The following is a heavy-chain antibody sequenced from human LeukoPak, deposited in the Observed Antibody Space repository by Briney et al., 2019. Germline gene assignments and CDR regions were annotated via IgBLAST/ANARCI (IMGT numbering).Heavy chain of an antibody. CDR2: IYYSGST. V-gene: IGHV4-59*01. CDR3: ARAQTAPNWFDP. D-gene: IGHD1-14*01. Sequence: PSETLSLTCTVSGGSLSSYYWSWIRQPPGKGLEWIGYIYYSGSTNYNPSLKSRVTISVDTSKNQFSLKLSSVTAADTAVYYCARAQTAPNWFDPWGQGTLVTVSS. CDR1: GGSLSSYY. J-gene: IGHJ5*02.